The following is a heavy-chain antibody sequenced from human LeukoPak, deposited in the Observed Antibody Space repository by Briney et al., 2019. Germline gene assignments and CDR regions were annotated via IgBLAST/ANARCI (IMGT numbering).Heavy chain of an antibody. Sequence: ASVKVSCKASGGTFSSYAISWVRQAPGQGPEWMGRIIPILGIANYAQKFQGRVTITADKSTSTAYMELSSLRSEDTAVYYCARDKYSGYGNLDYWGQGTLVTVSS. D-gene: IGHD5-12*01. CDR2: IIPILGIA. CDR3: ARDKYSGYGNLDY. J-gene: IGHJ4*02. V-gene: IGHV1-69*04. CDR1: GGTFSSYA.